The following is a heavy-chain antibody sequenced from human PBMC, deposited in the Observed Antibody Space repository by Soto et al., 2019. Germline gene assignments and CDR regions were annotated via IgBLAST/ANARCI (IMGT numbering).Heavy chain of an antibody. CDR1: GFPFSSYV. V-gene: IGHV3-23*01. Sequence: GGSLRLSCAASGFPFSSYVMSWVRQAPGKGLEWASGISGGGSNTFYADSVKGRFTISRDNSKNTLLLQMSSLGAEDTAVYYCAKDSNKYSSSLRGRYFDYWGQGIGVTVSS. CDR3: AKDSNKYSSSLRGRYFDY. D-gene: IGHD4-4*01. CDR2: ISGGGSNT. J-gene: IGHJ4*02.